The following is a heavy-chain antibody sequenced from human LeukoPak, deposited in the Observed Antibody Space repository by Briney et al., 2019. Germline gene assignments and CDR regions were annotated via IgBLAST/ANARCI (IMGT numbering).Heavy chain of an antibody. CDR3: AKALEGPNWFDP. Sequence: GGSLRLSCAASGFTFSSNAMSWVRQAPGKGLECVSAISGSGGSTYYADSVKGRFTISRDNSKNTLYLQMNSLRAEDTAVYYCAKALEGPNWFDPWGQGTLVTVSS. CDR1: GFTFSSNA. J-gene: IGHJ5*02. CDR2: ISGSGGST. V-gene: IGHV3-23*01.